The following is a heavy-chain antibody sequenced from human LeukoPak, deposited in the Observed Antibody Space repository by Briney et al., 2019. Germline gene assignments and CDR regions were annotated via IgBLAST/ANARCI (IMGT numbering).Heavy chain of an antibody. CDR3: ARVEGGWYGYSLVDY. V-gene: IGHV3-7*01. D-gene: IGHD6-19*01. J-gene: IGHJ4*02. CDR1: GFTFSSNW. Sequence: GGSLRLSCAASGFTFSSNWMSWVRQAPGKGLEWVANIKKDGSEKYYVDSVKGRFTISRDNAKKSLYLQMNSLRAEDTAVCYCARVEGGWYGYSLVDYGGQGTLVTVP. CDR2: IKKDGSEK.